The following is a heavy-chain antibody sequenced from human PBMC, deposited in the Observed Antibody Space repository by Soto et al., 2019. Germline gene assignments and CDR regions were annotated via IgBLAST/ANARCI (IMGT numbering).Heavy chain of an antibody. J-gene: IGHJ4*02. CDR2: IVHSGSS. CDR3: ARRLFVRGTLGYYDY. CDR1: NDSIRSDNW. D-gene: IGHD3-10*02. Sequence: QVHLQESGPGLVKPSETLSLTCSVSNDSIRSDNWWSWVRQPPGKGLEWIGEIVHSGSSNNNPSLKSRVTLSVDKTKNEFSLKLNSVTAADTAVYYCARRLFVRGTLGYYDYWGQGTLVTVSS. V-gene: IGHV4-4*02.